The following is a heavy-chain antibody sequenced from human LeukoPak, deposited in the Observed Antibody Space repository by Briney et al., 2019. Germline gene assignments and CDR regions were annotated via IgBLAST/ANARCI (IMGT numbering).Heavy chain of an antibody. D-gene: IGHD3-3*01. J-gene: IGHJ5*02. Sequence: GGSLRLSCAASGFTFSSYWMHWVRQAPGKGLVWVSRVKNDGSGTYADSVKGRFTISRDNAKNTLYLQMNSLRAGETAVYYCARDFWNGSSRLFGPWGQGTLVTVSS. CDR3: ARDFWNGSSRLFGP. CDR2: VKNDGSG. V-gene: IGHV3-74*01. CDR1: GFTFSSYW.